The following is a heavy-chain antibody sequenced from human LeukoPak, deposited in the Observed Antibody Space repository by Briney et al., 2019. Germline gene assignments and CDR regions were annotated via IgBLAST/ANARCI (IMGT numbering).Heavy chain of an antibody. CDR3: ARIHLGTVTKGLFDY. Sequence: GGSLRLSCAASGFTFSDYYMSWIRQAPGKGLEWVSYISSSSSTIYYADSVKGRFTISRDNAKNSLYLQMNSLRAEDTAVYYCARIHLGTVTKGLFDYWGQGTLVTVSS. CDR2: ISSSSSTI. D-gene: IGHD4-17*01. J-gene: IGHJ4*02. V-gene: IGHV3-11*04. CDR1: GFTFSDYY.